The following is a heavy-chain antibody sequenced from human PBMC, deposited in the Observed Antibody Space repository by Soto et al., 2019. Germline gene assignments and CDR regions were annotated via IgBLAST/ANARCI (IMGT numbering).Heavy chain of an antibody. CDR1: GGSIISGGYY. J-gene: IGHJ5*02. D-gene: IGHD4-17*01. V-gene: IGHV4-31*03. Sequence: SETLSPTCTVSGGSIISGGYYFICIRQHPGKGLEWIGYIYYSGSTYYNPSLKSRVTISVDTSKNQFSLKLSSVTAADTAVYYCARQYGDYDLNWFDPWGQGTLVTVSS. CDR3: ARQYGDYDLNWFDP. CDR2: IYYSGST.